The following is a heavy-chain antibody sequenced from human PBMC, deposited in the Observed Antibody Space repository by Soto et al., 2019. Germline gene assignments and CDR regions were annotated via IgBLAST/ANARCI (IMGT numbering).Heavy chain of an antibody. J-gene: IGHJ2*01. CDR1: GLTFSRHW. CDR2: IKQDGSEK. Sequence: EVQLVESGGGSVQPGGSLTLSCAASGLTFSRHWMSWVRQAPGKGLEWVASIKQDGSEKYYLDSVKGRFTISRDNAENSVYLQMNSLRAEDTAVYDCARPPNRERYFDLWGRGTRVTVSS. D-gene: IGHD1-26*01. V-gene: IGHV3-7*02. CDR3: ARPPNRERYFDL.